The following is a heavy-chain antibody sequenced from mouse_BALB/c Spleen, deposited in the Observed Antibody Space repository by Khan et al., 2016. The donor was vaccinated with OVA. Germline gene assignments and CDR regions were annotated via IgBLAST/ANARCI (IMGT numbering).Heavy chain of an antibody. CDR2: IWAGGST. CDR3: ARSKYLARY. CDR1: GYSLTRYG. D-gene: IGHD3-3*01. V-gene: IGHV2-9*02. J-gene: IGHJ2*01. Sequence: QVQLKESGPGLVAPSQSLSITCTVYGYSLTRYGVHWVRQPPGKGLEWLGLIWAGGSTNYNWALMSRLSTSIDNTNSLVFLRMNRLQTDDTALYYCARSKYLARYWGQGTTLTVSS.